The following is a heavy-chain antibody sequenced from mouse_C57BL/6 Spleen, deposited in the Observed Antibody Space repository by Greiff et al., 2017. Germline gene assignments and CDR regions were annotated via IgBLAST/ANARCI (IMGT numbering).Heavy chain of an antibody. V-gene: IGHV1-81*01. D-gene: IGHD3-2*02. CDR2: IYPRSGNP. J-gene: IGHJ2*01. Sequence: QVQLQQSGAELARPGASVKLSCKASGYTFTSYGISWVKQRTGQGLEWIGEIYPRSGNPYYNEKFKGKAPLTADKSSSTAHMELRSLASEDSAVYFGAQEETAQAYYFDYWGQGTTLTVSS. CDR1: GYTFTSYG. CDR3: AQEETAQAYYFDY.